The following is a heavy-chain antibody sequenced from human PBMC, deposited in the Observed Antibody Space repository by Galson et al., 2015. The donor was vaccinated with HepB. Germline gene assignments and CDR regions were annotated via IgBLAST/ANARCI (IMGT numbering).Heavy chain of an antibody. CDR3: ARDHCSGGSCYSLIFDP. V-gene: IGHV3-48*04. J-gene: IGHJ5*02. CDR2: ISGLSATI. Sequence: SLRLSCAASEFSFSSYNMHWVRQAPGKGLEWISYISGLSATIYYADSVKGRFTISRDNAKNSLYLQMNSLRAEDTAVYYCARDHCSGGSCYSLIFDPWGQGTLVTVSS. CDR1: EFSFSSYN. D-gene: IGHD2-15*01.